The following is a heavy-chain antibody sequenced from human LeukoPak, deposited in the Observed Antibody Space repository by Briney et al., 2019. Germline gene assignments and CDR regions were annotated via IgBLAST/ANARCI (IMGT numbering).Heavy chain of an antibody. Sequence: GSLRLSCAASGFTFSSYGMHWVRQAPGKGLEWVAVISYDGSNKYYADSVKGRFTISRDNSKNTLYLQMNSLRAEDTAVYYCAKPVGATSGLHDYWGQGTLVTVSS. CDR2: ISYDGSNK. V-gene: IGHV3-30*18. CDR3: AKPVGATSGLHDY. CDR1: GFTFSSYG. J-gene: IGHJ4*02. D-gene: IGHD1-26*01.